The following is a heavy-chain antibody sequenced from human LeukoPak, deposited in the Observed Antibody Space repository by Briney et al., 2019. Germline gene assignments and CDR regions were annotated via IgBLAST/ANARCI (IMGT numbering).Heavy chain of an antibody. CDR3: AKGKDSVAGATNDY. CDR2: ISSSGTYK. J-gene: IGHJ4*02. D-gene: IGHD6-19*01. Sequence: GGSLRLSCAVSGFTFSSYSMSWVRQAPGKGLEWVSSISSSGTYKYYADTVKGRFTISRDNAKNSLYLQMNSLRAEDTAVYYCAKGKDSVAGATNDYWGQGTLVTVSS. CDR1: GFTFSSYS. V-gene: IGHV3-21*01.